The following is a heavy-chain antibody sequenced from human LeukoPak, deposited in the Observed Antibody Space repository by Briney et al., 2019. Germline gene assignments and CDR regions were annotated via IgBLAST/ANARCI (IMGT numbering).Heavy chain of an antibody. V-gene: IGHV4-59*01. J-gene: IGHJ4*02. D-gene: IGHD3-22*01. CDR3: ARVRFYDTTGYSTSYYLDY. Sequence: SETLSLTCAVSGGPIIASYWSWIRQPPGKGLEWIGYTHYSGTGNYNPSLKSRVTISIDTSKNRFSLRLTSVTAADTAVYYCARVRFYDTTGYSTSYYLDYWGKGALVTVSS. CDR1: GGPIIASY. CDR2: THYSGTG.